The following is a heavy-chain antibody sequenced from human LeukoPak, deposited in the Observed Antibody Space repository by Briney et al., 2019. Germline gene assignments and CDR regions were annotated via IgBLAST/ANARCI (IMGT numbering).Heavy chain of an antibody. CDR3: ARGQYDRSPFLQH. V-gene: IGHV3-48*04. D-gene: IGHD3-22*01. CDR2: ISSSGSII. Sequence: GGSLRLSCAASGFTFSSYAMHWVRQAPGKGLEWVSYISSSGSIIYCADSVKGRFTISRDNAKNSMYLQMNSLRAEDTAVYYCARGQYDRSPFLQHWGQGTLVTVSS. CDR1: GFTFSSYA. J-gene: IGHJ1*01.